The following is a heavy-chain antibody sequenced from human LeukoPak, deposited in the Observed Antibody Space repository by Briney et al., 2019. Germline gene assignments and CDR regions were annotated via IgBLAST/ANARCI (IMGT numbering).Heavy chain of an antibody. CDR2: ISGSGETT. J-gene: IGHJ3*02. CDR3: AKDRPDAFDI. Sequence: GGSLRLSCAASGFTFGSFSMSWVRQAPGKGLEWVSVISGSGETTFYADSVRGRFTISRDNSKNTLYLQMNSLRAEDTAVYYCAKDRPDAFDIWGQGTMVTVSS. V-gene: IGHV3-23*01. CDR1: GFTFGSFS.